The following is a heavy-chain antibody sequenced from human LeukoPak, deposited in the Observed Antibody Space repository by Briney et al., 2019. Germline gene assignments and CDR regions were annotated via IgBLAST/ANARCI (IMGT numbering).Heavy chain of an antibody. CDR3: TPRIVGATAHNY. CDR2: IKSKTDGGTT. V-gene: IGHV3-15*01. CDR1: GFTFSNAW. D-gene: IGHD1-26*01. Sequence: PGGSLRLSCAASGFTFSNAWMSWVRQAPGKGREWVGRIKSKTDGGTTDYAAPVKGRFTISRDDSKNTLYLQMNSLKTEDTAVYYCTPRIVGATAHNYWGQGTLVTVSS. J-gene: IGHJ4*02.